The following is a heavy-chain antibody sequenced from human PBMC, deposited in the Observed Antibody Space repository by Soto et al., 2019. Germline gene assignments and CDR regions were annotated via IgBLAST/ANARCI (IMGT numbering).Heavy chain of an antibody. D-gene: IGHD4-17*01. CDR2: IYYSGST. V-gene: IGHV4-30-4*01. CDR3: ARAKSKFFDYGGKADAFDI. J-gene: IGHJ3*02. Sequence: SETLSLTCTLPCGSISRGDCYWIWIPQPPGKGLEWIGYIYYSGSTYYNPSLKSRVTISVDTSKNQFSLKMSSLTAADTAVYYCARAKSKFFDYGGKADAFDICGQGTMVTVS. CDR1: CGSISRGDCY.